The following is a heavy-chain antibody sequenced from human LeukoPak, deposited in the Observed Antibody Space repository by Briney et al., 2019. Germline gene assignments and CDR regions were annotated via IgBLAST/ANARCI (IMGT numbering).Heavy chain of an antibody. Sequence: SETLSLTCTVSGGSISSSSYYWGWIRQPPGKGLEWIGSIYYSGSTYYNPSLKSRVTISVDTSKNQFSLKLSSVTAADTAVYYCARELPYYYDSSGSLDYWGQGTLVTVSS. J-gene: IGHJ4*02. CDR2: IYYSGST. V-gene: IGHV4-39*07. D-gene: IGHD3-22*01. CDR1: GGSISSSSYY. CDR3: ARELPYYYDSSGSLDY.